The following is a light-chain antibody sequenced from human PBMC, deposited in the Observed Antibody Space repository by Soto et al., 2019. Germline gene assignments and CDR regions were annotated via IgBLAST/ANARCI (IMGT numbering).Light chain of an antibody. J-gene: IGKJ1*01. CDR2: KAS. CDR3: QQYNRYWT. V-gene: IGKV1-5*03. CDR1: QSVGTW. Sequence: DIQMTQSPSTLSASVGDRVTISCRASQSVGTWVAWFQQKPGKAPTVVIYKASNLQSGVPSRFSGSGSGTDFTLTISSLQPEDFATYYCQQYNRYWTFGQGTKVEIK.